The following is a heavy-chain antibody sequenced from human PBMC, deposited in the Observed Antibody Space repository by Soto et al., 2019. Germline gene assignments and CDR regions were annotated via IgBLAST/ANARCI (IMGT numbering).Heavy chain of an antibody. J-gene: IGHJ5*02. V-gene: IGHV4-34*01. CDR3: ARALAVAKSSNWFDP. D-gene: IGHD6-19*01. CDR1: GGSFSGYD. CDR2: INHSGST. Sequence: SEALSLTCAGYGGSFSGYDWSWIRQPPGKGLEWIGEINHSGSTNYNPSLKSRVTISVDTSKNQFSLKRSSVTAADTAVYYCARALAVAKSSNWFDPWGQGTLVTVSS.